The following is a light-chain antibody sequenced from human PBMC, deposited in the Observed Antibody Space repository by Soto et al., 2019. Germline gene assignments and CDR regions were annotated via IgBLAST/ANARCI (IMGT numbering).Light chain of an antibody. CDR2: DAS. J-gene: IGKJ2*01. CDR1: QSVSGF. CDR3: RQRINWPRT. V-gene: IGKV3-11*01. Sequence: EIVLTQSPATLSLSPGDRATLSCRASQSVSGFLAWYQQKPGQAPRLLIYDASDRATGIPARFSGSGSGTDCTLAISMLESEEFAIYYCRQRINWPRTFGQGNKLEIK.